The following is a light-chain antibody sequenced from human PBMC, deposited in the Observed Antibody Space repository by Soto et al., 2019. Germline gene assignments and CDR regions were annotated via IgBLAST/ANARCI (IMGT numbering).Light chain of an antibody. J-gene: IGKJ1*01. V-gene: IGKV3-20*01. CDR1: QSVSNNY. CDR2: GAS. Sequence: EVGVTQSQGTLFLSPGERATLSYRASQSVSNNYLAWYQQKPGQAPRLLIYGASNRATGIPDRFSGSGSGTDFTLPISRLEPEDFAVYYCQQYGSSGTFGQGTKVDIK. CDR3: QQYGSSGT.